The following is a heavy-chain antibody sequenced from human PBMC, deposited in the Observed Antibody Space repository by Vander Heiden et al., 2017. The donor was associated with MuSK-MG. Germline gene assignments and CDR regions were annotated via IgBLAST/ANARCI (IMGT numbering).Heavy chain of an antibody. CDR2: TSAYNGNT. J-gene: IGHJ4*02. V-gene: IGHV1-18*04. CDR1: GYTCTRDV. CDR3: ARALKISSGWYSV. D-gene: IGHD6-19*01. Sequence: HLGRSPADLTKPGSSVPVSSQAAGYTCTRDVISWGRQDPGQGLEWMGWTSAYNGNTNSAQKLQGRVTMTTYTSTSTAYMELRSLRSDDAAGYYCARALKISSGWYSVWGQGTLVTVSA.